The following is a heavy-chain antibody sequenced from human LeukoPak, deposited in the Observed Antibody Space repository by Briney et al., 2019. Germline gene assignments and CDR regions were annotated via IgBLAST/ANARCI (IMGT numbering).Heavy chain of an antibody. CDR3: ARGWFGELY. V-gene: IGHV1-2*02. J-gene: IGHJ4*02. CDR2: INPNSGGT. D-gene: IGHD3-10*01. CDR1: GYTFTSYG. Sequence: ASVKVSCKASGYTFTSYGISWVRQAPGQGLEWMGWINPNSGGTNYAQKFQGRVTMTRDTSISTAYMELSRLRSDDTAVYYCARGWFGELYWGQGTLVTVSS.